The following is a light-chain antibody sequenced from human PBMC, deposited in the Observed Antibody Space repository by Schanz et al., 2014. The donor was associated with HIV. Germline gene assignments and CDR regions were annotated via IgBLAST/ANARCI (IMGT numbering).Light chain of an antibody. Sequence: QSVLTQPPSVSGAPGQRVTISCTGSRSNIGAGYDVHWYQQLPGTAPKLLIYANSNRPSGVPDRVSGSKSGTSASLAITGLQPGDEAYYYCAAWDDGLSGPVFGGGTKLTVL. J-gene: IGLJ2*01. CDR1: RSNIGAGYD. CDR3: AAWDDGLSGPV. CDR2: ANS. V-gene: IGLV1-40*01.